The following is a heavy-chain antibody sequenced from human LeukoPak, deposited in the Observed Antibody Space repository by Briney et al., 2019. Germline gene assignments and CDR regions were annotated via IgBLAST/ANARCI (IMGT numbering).Heavy chain of an antibody. CDR2: VNHSGYT. J-gene: IGHJ4*02. CDR1: GTSFTSYY. V-gene: IGHV4-34*01. Sequence: SETLSLTCGVSGTSFTSYYWSWIRQTPGKGLEWIGEVNHSGYTNMNPSLKSRVTISVDTSKNQFSLMMTSVTAADTAVYFCARMTTGHDYWGQGILVTVAS. D-gene: IGHD4-17*01. CDR3: ARMTTGHDY.